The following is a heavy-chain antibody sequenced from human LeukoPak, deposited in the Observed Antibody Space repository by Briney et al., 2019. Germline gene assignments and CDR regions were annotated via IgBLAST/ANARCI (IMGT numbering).Heavy chain of an antibody. CDR3: ARWLRYDYGDYRFDY. J-gene: IGHJ4*02. V-gene: IGHV4-59*01. CDR1: GGSISSYY. CDR2: IYYSGST. Sequence: SETLSLTCTVSGGSISSYYWSWIRQPPGKGLEWIGYIYYSGSTNYNPSLKSRVTISVDTSKSQFSLKLSSVTAADTAVYYCARWLRYDYGDYRFDYWGQGTLVTVSS. D-gene: IGHD4-17*01.